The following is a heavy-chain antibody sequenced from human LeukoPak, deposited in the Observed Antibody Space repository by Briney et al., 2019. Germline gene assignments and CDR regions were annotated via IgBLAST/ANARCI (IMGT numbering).Heavy chain of an antibody. Sequence: SETLSLTCAAYGGSFTNYYWSWIRQPPGKGLEWIGEIHHSGSTHYNPSLMSRVTISVDTSNSQFSLKLTSVTAADTAVYYCARHGSYCLASWSQGTLVTVSS. J-gene: IGHJ5*01. D-gene: IGHD2-15*01. CDR1: GGSFTNYY. CDR2: IHHSGST. CDR3: ARHGSYCLAS. V-gene: IGHV4-34*01.